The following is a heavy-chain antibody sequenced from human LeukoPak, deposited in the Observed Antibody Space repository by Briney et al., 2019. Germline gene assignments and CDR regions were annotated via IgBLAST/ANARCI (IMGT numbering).Heavy chain of an antibody. CDR1: GFIFNNYA. V-gene: IGHV3-33*08. CDR2: IWYDGSNK. CDR3: ARRYCSGGSCYSFRGDWFDP. D-gene: IGHD2-15*01. J-gene: IGHJ5*02. Sequence: GGSLRLSCAASGFIFNNYAIHWVRQAPGKGLEWVAVIWYDGSNKYYADSVKGRFTISRDNSKNTLYLQMNSLRAEDTAVYYCARRYCSGGSCYSFRGDWFDPWGQGTLVTVSS.